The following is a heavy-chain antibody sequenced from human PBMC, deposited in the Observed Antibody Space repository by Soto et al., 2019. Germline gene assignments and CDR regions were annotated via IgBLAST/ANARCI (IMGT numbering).Heavy chain of an antibody. D-gene: IGHD6-13*01. CDR2: ISGSGGST. J-gene: IGHJ6*02. CDR1: GFTFSSYA. Sequence: EVQLLESGGGLVQPGGSLRLSCAASGFTFSSYAMSWVRQAPGKGLEWVSAISGSGGSTYYADSVKGRFTISRDNSKNTLYLQMNSLRAEDTAVYYCAKDQGSSWSLNYYYGMDVWGQGTTVTVSS. V-gene: IGHV3-23*01. CDR3: AKDQGSSWSLNYYYGMDV.